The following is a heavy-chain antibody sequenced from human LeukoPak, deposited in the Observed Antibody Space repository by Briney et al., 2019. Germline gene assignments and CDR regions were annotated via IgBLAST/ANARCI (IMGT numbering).Heavy chain of an antibody. V-gene: IGHV3-48*03. D-gene: IGHD4-17*01. Sequence: GGSLRLSCAASGFTFSSYEMSWVRQAPGKGLEWVSYISSSGSTIYYADSVKGRFTISRDNSKNTLYLQMNSLRAEDTAVYYCAKDRALSSYGDYFSDYWGQGTLVTVSS. CDR2: ISSSGSTI. J-gene: IGHJ4*02. CDR3: AKDRALSSYGDYFSDY. CDR1: GFTFSSYE.